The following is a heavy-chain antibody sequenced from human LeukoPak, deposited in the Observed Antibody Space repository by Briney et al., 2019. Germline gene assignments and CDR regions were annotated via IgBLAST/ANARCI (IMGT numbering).Heavy chain of an antibody. CDR1: GGSMNNYY. CDR2: IHYTGIT. CDR3: ARILEGSGATLDI. D-gene: IGHD6-25*01. Sequence: SETLSLTCIVSGGSMNNYYWSWIRQPPGKGLEWIAYIHYTGITNYNPFLKSRVTISLDTSKSQFSLKLNSVTAADTAFYYCARILEGSGATLDIWGQGTMVTVSS. V-gene: IGHV4-59*01. J-gene: IGHJ3*02.